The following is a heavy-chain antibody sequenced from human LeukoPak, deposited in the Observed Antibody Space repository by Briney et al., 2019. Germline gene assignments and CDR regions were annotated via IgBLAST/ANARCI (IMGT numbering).Heavy chain of an antibody. CDR2: INPSGGST. V-gene: IGHV1-46*01. D-gene: IGHD3-3*01. CDR3: ARAPIRFLEWLLLGWFDP. Sequence: ASVKVSCKASGYTFTSYYMHWVRQAPGQGLEWMGIINPSGGSTSYAQKFQGRVTITADESTSTAYMELSSLRSEDTAVYYCARAPIRFLEWLLLGWFDPWGQGTLVTVSS. CDR1: GYTFTSYY. J-gene: IGHJ5*02.